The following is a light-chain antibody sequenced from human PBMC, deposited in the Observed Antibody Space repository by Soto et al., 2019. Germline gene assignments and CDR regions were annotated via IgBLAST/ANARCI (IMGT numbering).Light chain of an antibody. CDR3: QQYNNWPPWT. CDR2: DTS. CDR1: QSVSSSY. J-gene: IGKJ1*01. V-gene: IGKV3-20*01. Sequence: EIVLTQSPGTLSLSPGERATLSCRASQSVSSSYLAWYQQKPGQAPRLLIYDTSNRATGIPDRFSGSGSGTDFTLTISRLEPEDFAVYYCQQYNNWPPWTFGQGTKVEIK.